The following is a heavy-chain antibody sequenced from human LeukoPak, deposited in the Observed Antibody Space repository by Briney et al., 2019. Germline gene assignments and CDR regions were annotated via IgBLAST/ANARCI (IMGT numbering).Heavy chain of an antibody. CDR2: INHSGST. CDR3: ARGQLRLSN. Sequence: SETLCLTCAVYGGSFNGYYWTWIRQPPGEGLEWIGEINHSGSTDYNPSLKSRVTISVDTSKNQFSLKLNSVTAADTAVYYCARGQLRLSNWGQGSLVIVSS. J-gene: IGHJ4*02. V-gene: IGHV4-34*01. CDR1: GGSFNGYY. D-gene: IGHD6-25*01.